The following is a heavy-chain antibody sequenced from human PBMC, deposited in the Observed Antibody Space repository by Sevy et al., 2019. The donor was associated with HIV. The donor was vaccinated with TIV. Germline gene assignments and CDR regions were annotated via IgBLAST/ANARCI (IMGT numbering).Heavy chain of an antibody. D-gene: IGHD6-6*01. J-gene: IGHJ6*04. CDR2: IIPIFGTA. V-gene: IGHV1-69*13. Sequence: ASVKVSCKASGGTFSSYAISWVRQAPGQGLEWMGGIIPIFGTANYAQKFQGRVTVTADESTSTAYMGLSSLRSEDTAVYYCAREVPIAARLTDYYYGMDVWGKGTTVTVS. CDR1: GGTFSSYA. CDR3: AREVPIAARLTDYYYGMDV.